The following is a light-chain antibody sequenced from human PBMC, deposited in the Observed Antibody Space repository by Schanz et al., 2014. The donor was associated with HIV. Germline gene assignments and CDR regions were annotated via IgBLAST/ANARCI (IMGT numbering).Light chain of an antibody. J-gene: IGLJ3*02. CDR1: SGHSTYI. CDR2: LEGSGTY. CDR3: ETWDSNVWV. Sequence: QSVLTQSSSASASLGASVKLTCTLSSGHSTYIIAWHQQQPGKAPRYLMRLEGSGTYNQGSELPDRFSGSSSGADRYLTISSLQSEDEADYYCETWDSNVWVFGGGTKLTVL. V-gene: IGLV4-60*03.